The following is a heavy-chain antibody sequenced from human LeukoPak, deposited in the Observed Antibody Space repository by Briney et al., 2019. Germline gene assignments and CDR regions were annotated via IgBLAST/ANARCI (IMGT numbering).Heavy chain of an antibody. Sequence: TETLSLTCTVSGGSISRYYWTWIRQPPGKGLEWIGYIYNNGSPNYSPSLKSRVTISLDTSKNQFSLKLNSVTAADTAVYYCARGGDGDYLSYWYFDIWGRGTLVTVSS. V-gene: IGHV4-59*01. D-gene: IGHD4-17*01. J-gene: IGHJ2*01. CDR3: ARGGDGDYLSYWYFDI. CDR2: IYNNGSP. CDR1: GGSISRYY.